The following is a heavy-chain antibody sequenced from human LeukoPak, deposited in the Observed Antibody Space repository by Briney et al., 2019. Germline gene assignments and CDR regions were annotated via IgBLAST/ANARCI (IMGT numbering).Heavy chain of an antibody. Sequence: ASVKVSCKASGGTFSSYAISWVRQAPGQGLEWMGWINAGNGNTKYSQKFQGRVTITRDTSASTAYMELSSLRSEDTAVYYCVRCGQWPIYFDYWGQGTLVTVSS. V-gene: IGHV1-3*01. D-gene: IGHD6-19*01. J-gene: IGHJ4*02. CDR1: GGTFSSYA. CDR2: INAGNGNT. CDR3: VRCGQWPIYFDY.